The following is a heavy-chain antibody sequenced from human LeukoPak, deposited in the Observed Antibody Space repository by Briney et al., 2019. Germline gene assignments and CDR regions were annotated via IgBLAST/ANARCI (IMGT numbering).Heavy chain of an antibody. Sequence: PSETLSLTCSVSGVSIRDYYWSWIRRPAGKGLEWIGRIYISENTNYNPSLKSRVTMSVDTSKNQFSLKLSSVTAADTAVYYCARAKISTWDFDYWGQGTLVTVSS. CDR2: IYISENT. J-gene: IGHJ4*02. D-gene: IGHD3-3*02. CDR1: GVSIRDYY. V-gene: IGHV4-4*07. CDR3: ARAKISTWDFDY.